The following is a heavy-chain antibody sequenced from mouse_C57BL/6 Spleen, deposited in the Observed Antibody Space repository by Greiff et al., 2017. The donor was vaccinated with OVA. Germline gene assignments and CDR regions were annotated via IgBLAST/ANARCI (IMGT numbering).Heavy chain of an antibody. Sequence: DVKLVESGGGLVKPGGSLKLSCAASGFTFSSYAMSWVRQTPEKRLEWVATISDGGSYTYYPDNVKGRFTISRDNAKNNLYLQMSHLKSEDTAMYYCARVGYGNYFDYWGQGTTLTVSS. CDR3: ARVGYGNYFDY. CDR2: ISDGGSYT. V-gene: IGHV5-4*03. D-gene: IGHD2-10*02. CDR1: GFTFSSYA. J-gene: IGHJ2*01.